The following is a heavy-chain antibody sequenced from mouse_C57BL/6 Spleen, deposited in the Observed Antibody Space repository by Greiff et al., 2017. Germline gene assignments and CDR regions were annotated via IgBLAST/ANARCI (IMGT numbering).Heavy chain of an antibody. CDR1: GYTFTDYE. CDR2: IDPETGGP. Sequence: VQLQQSGAELVRPGASVTLSCKASGYTFTDYEMHWVKQTPVHGLEWIGAIDPETGGPAYNQKFKGKAILTADKSSSTAYMELRSLTSEDSAVYYCTRDSNYGNYWGQGTTLTVSS. V-gene: IGHV1-15*01. CDR3: TRDSNYGNY. J-gene: IGHJ2*01. D-gene: IGHD2-5*01.